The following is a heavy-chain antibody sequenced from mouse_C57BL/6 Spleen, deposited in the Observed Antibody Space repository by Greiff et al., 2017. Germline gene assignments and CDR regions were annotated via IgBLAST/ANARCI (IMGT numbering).Heavy chain of an antibody. V-gene: IGHV1-72*01. D-gene: IGHD2-1*01. Sequence: QVQLQQPGAELVKPGASVTLSCTASGYTFTSYWMHWVKQRPGRGLEWIGRIDPNSGGTKYNEKFKSKATLTVDKPSSTAYMQLSSLTSEDSAVYYCAREADDGNHGNYAMGDGGHGTSVTVAS. J-gene: IGHJ4*01. CDR1: GYTFTSYW. CDR2: IDPNSGGT. CDR3: AREADDGNHGNYAMGD.